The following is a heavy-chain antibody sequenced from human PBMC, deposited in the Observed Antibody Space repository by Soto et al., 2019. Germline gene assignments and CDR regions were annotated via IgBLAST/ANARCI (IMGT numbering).Heavy chain of an antibody. Sequence: EVQLLESGGGLVQPGGSLRLSCTASGLTFSTFAMSWVRQSPGKGLEWVSTISGNGGATFYADSVKGRFTTSRDNSKKTLYLQMNGLRAEDTAVYYCAPRLTIFGIVKLSTWFDPWGQGTLVTVSS. J-gene: IGHJ5*02. CDR2: ISGNGGAT. V-gene: IGHV3-23*01. CDR1: GLTFSTFA. D-gene: IGHD3-3*01. CDR3: APRLTIFGIVKLSTWFDP.